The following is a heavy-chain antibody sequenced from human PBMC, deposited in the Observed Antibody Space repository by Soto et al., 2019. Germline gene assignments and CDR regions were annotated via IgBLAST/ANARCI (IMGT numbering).Heavy chain of an antibody. Sequence: EASVKVSCKESGGTFSNFAISWVRQAPGQGLEWMGGIIPIFGTAKYAQKFQGRVTITADKSTSTAYMELSSLRSEDTAVYYCARIWSGYYSPLSFDPWGQGTLVTVSS. CDR3: ARIWSGYYSPLSFDP. CDR1: GGTFSNFA. J-gene: IGHJ5*02. CDR2: IIPIFGTA. V-gene: IGHV1-69*06. D-gene: IGHD3-3*01.